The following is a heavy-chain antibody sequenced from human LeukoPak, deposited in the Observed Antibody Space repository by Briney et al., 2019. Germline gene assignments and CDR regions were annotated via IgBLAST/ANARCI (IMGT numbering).Heavy chain of an antibody. CDR1: GFTFSDYY. D-gene: IGHD5-18*01. CDR2: ISSSGSTI. V-gene: IGHV3-11*01. J-gene: IGHJ4*02. Sequence: GGSLSFSCAASGFTFSDYYMSWIRPAPGKGLEWLSYISSSGSTIYYADSVKGRFTISRDNAKNSLYLQMNSLRAEDTAVYYCARVSRGYSYGREDYWGQGTLVTVSS. CDR3: ARVSRGYSYGREDY.